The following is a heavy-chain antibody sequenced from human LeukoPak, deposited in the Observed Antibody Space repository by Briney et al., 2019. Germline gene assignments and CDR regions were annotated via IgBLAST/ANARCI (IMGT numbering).Heavy chain of an antibody. CDR2: IYYTGTT. CDR1: GVSISNTNYY. CDR3: AREEYSSDWYGHDS. Sequence: SSETLSLTCTVSGVSISNTNYYWAWLRQPPGRGLEWIGSIYYTGTTFDNPSLKSRVTLSVDASKNQFSLRLTSVTAADTAFYYCAREEYSSDWYGHDSWGQGTLVTVSS. J-gene: IGHJ4*02. V-gene: IGHV4-39*07. D-gene: IGHD6-13*01.